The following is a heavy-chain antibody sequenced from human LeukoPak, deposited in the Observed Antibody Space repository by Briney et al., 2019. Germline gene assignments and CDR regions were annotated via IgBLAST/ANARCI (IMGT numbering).Heavy chain of an antibody. CDR3: ARAVVPAAPAFDP. CDR1: GFTFSSYS. CDR2: ISSSSSYI. J-gene: IGHJ5*02. Sequence: GGSLRLSCAASGFTFSSYSMTWVRQAPGKGLEWVSSISSSSSYIYYADSVKGRFTISRDNAKNSLYLQMNSLRAEDTAVYYCARAVVPAAPAFDPWGQGTLVTVSS. D-gene: IGHD2-2*01. V-gene: IGHV3-21*01.